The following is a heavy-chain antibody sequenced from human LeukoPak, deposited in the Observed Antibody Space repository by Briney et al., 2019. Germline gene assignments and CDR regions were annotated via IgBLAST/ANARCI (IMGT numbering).Heavy chain of an antibody. D-gene: IGHD5/OR15-5a*01. CDR2: INHSGSI. J-gene: IGHJ4*02. CDR1: GGSFSGYY. CDR3: ARRAGLHDY. Sequence: PSETLSLTCAVYGGSFSGYYWSWIRQPPGKGLEWIGEINHSGSINYNPSLKSRVTISVDTSKNQFSLRLSSVSAADTALYFCARRAGLHDYWDQGTLVTVPS. V-gene: IGHV4-34*01.